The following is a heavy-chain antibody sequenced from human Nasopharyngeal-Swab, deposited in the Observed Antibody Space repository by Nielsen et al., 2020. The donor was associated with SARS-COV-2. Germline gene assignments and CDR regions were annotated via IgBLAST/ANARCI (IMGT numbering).Heavy chain of an antibody. D-gene: IGHD4-17*01. CDR3: ARGTRSLWYGDHLGAFDI. CDR1: GFTFSSYW. Sequence: GESLKISCAASGFTFSSYWMHWVRQAPGTGLVWVSRINNDGSSTNHADSVKGRFTISRDNAKNTLYLQMNSLRAEDTAVYYGARGTRSLWYGDHLGAFDIWGQGTMVTVSS. CDR2: INNDGSST. J-gene: IGHJ3*02. V-gene: IGHV3-74*01.